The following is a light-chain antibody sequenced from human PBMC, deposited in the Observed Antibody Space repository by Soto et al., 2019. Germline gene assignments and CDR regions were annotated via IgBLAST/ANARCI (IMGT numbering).Light chain of an antibody. Sequence: DIQMTQSPSTLSGSVGDRVTITCRASQTISSWLAWYQQKPGKAPKLLIYKASTLKSGVPSRFSGSGSGTEFTLTISSLQPDDFATYYSQHYNSYLFTFGPGTKVDIK. CDR3: QHYNSYLFT. J-gene: IGKJ3*01. CDR2: KAS. CDR1: QTISSW. V-gene: IGKV1-5*03.